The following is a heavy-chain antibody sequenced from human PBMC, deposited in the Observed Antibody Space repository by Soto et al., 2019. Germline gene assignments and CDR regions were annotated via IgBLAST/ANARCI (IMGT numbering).Heavy chain of an antibody. D-gene: IGHD6-25*01. V-gene: IGHV4-30-4*01. CDR2: IYYSGST. J-gene: IGHJ5*02. Sequence: QVQLQESGPGLVKPSQTLSLTCTVSGGSISSGDYYWSWIRQPPGKGLEWIGYIYYSGSTYYNPSLQSRVTISVDTSTNPVSLKSSSVPAADTAVYDGATEGPDGRRLDPWGQGTLVTVSS. CDR1: GGSISSGDYY. CDR3: ATEGPDGRRLDP.